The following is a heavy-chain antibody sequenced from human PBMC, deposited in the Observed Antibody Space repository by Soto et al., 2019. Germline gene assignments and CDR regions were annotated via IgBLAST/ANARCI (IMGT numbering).Heavy chain of an antibody. CDR2: FDPEGGET. CDR3: ATDGPGKQQLVRGFDY. J-gene: IGHJ4*02. Sequence: GASVKVSCKVSGYTLTELSMHWVRQAPGKGLEWMGGFDPEGGETIYAQKFQGRVTMTEDTSTDTAYMELSSLRSEDTAVYYCATDGPGKQQLVRGFDYWGQGTLVTVSS. D-gene: IGHD6-13*01. CDR1: GYTLTELS. V-gene: IGHV1-24*01.